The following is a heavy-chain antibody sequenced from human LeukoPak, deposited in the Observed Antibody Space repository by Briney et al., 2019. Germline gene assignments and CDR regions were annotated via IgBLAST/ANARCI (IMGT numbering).Heavy chain of an antibody. CDR3: ARRLPGGGITIFGVITGGWFDP. CDR2: LSHNGST. Sequence: SETLSLTCTVSGDSISSGSYWDWIRQPPGKGLEWIGSLSHNGSTYYNPSLKSRVTIGVDTSKSQFSLKLRSVTAADTAVYYCARRLPGGGITIFGVITGGWFDPWGPGTLVTVSS. CDR1: GDSISSGSY. J-gene: IGHJ5*02. D-gene: IGHD3-3*01. V-gene: IGHV4-38-2*02.